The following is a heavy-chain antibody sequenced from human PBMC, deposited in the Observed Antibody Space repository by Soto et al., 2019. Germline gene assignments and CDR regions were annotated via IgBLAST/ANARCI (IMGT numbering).Heavy chain of an antibody. Sequence: SVKVSCKASGGTFSSYAISWVRQAPGQGLEWMGGIIPIFGTANYAQKFQGRVTITADESTSTAYMELSSLRSEDTAVYYCARGPPHYYDSSGYYSGRGYFDYWGQGTLVTVSS. D-gene: IGHD3-22*01. J-gene: IGHJ4*02. CDR1: GGTFSSYA. CDR3: ARGPPHYYDSSGYYSGRGYFDY. V-gene: IGHV1-69*13. CDR2: IIPIFGTA.